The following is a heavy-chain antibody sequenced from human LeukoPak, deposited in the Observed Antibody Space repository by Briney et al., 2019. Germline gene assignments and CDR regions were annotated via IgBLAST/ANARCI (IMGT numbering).Heavy chain of an antibody. J-gene: IGHJ3*02. Sequence: GGSLRLSCAASGFIFSSYGMHWVRQAPGKGLEWVAVMSYDGSNKYYADSVKGRFTISRDNSKNTLYLQMNSLRAEDTAVYYCARDHFYDSSGPNAFDIWGQGTMVTVSS. CDR2: MSYDGSNK. D-gene: IGHD3-22*01. CDR1: GFIFSSYG. CDR3: ARDHFYDSSGPNAFDI. V-gene: IGHV3-30*03.